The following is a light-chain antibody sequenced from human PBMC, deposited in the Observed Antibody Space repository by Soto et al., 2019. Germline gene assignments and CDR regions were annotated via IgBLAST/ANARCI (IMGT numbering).Light chain of an antibody. Sequence: EIVMTQSPATLSVSPGERATLSCRASESVSNNLAWYQQKLGQAPRLLIYHASTRATGIPARFSGSGSGTELTLTISSLQSEDFALYYCQQYNEWPLTFGGGTKVEIK. CDR3: QQYNEWPLT. V-gene: IGKV3-15*01. CDR1: ESVSNN. J-gene: IGKJ4*01. CDR2: HAS.